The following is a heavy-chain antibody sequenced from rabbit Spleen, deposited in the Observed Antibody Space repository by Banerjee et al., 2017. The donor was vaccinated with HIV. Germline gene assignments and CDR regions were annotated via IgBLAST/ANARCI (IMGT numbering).Heavy chain of an antibody. CDR2: INASTGKP. D-gene: IGHD1-1*01. CDR1: GFSFGDRDV. Sequence: QSLEESGGDLVKPGASLTLTCKASGFSFGDRDVMCWVRQAPGKGLEWIACINASTGKPVYATWAKGRFTISRTSSTTVTLRMTSLTAADRATYFCARDLVGVIGWNFNLWGPGTLVTVS. J-gene: IGHJ4*01. V-gene: IGHV1S40*01. CDR3: ARDLVGVIGWNFNL.